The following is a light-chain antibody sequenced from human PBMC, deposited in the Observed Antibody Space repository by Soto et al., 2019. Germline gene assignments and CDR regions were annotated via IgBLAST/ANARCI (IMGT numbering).Light chain of an antibody. J-gene: IGKJ1*01. V-gene: IGKV1-5*01. CDR3: QHHNSYSQT. CDR1: QSIRYY. Sequence: DIQLTQSPPTLSASVGDSVTITCRASQSIRYYLAWYQQLPGKAPKLLIYGASSLQSGVPSRFSGSGFGTEFSLTISSLQPDDFATYFCQHHNSYSQTFGQGTKVEIK. CDR2: GAS.